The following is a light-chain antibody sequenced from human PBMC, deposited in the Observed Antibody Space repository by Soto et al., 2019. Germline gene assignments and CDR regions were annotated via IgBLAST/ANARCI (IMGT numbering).Light chain of an antibody. Sequence: QSVLTQPPSVSGAPGQRVTISCTGSSSNIGAGYDVHWYQQLPGTAPKLLIYGNSNRPSGVPDRFSGSKSGTSASLAITGLQAEDEADYYGQSYESSLSGWVFGGGTKLTVL. CDR3: QSYESSLSGWV. CDR2: GNS. J-gene: IGLJ3*02. CDR1: SSNIGAGYD. V-gene: IGLV1-40*01.